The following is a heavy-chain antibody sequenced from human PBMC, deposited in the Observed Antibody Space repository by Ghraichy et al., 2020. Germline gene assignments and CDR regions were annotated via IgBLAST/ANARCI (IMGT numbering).Heavy chain of an antibody. J-gene: IGHJ4*02. V-gene: IGHV6-1*01. D-gene: IGHD3-3*01. CDR2: TYYRSKWYN. CDR3: ARGVVDYDFWSGYSQYYFDY. CDR1: GDSVSSNSAA. Sequence: SQTLSLTCAISGDSVSSNSAAWNWIRQSPSRGLEWLGRTYYRSKWYNDYAVSVKSRITINPDTSKNQFSLQLNSVTPEDTAVYYCARGVVDYDFWSGYSQYYFDYWGQGTLVTVSS.